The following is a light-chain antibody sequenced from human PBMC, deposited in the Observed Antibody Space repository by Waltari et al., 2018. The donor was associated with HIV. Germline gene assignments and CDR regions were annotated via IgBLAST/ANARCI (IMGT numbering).Light chain of an antibody. CDR1: QSINIW. J-gene: IGKJ1*01. V-gene: IGKV1-5*03. CDR2: KAS. CDR3: QQYNSYSRT. Sequence: DIQMTQSPSTLSASVGDRVTITCRASQSINIWVAWYQQKPGKAPKLLIYKASSLESGVPSRCSGSGSGTEFTLTISSLQPDDLATYYCQQYNSYSRTFGQGTKVEIK.